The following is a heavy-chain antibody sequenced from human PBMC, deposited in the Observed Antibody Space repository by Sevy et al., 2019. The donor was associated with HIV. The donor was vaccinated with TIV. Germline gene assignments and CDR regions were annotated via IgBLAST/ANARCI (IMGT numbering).Heavy chain of an antibody. CDR2: IYNSGNT. V-gene: IGHV4-59*13. CDR1: GGSISSYS. D-gene: IGHD4-17*01. J-gene: IGHJ4*02. Sequence: SETLSLTCTFSGGSISSYSWSWIRQPPGKGLGWIGYIYNSGNTNYKTSLKSRVTMSVDTSKNQFSLNLRSVTAADTAVYYCARFDYGDYVGYFDYWGQGTLVTVSS. CDR3: ARFDYGDYVGYFDY.